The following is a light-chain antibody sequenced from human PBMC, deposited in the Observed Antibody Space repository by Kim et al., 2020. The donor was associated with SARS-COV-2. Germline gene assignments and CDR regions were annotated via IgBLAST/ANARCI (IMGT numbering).Light chain of an antibody. CDR3: QHYNSYPWT. Sequence: DIQMTQSPSTLSASVGDRVNITCRASQSISNSLAWYQQKPGKAPKLLIYKASTLESGVPSRFSGSGSGTAFTLTISSLQPDDFATYYCQHYNSYPWTFGQGTKVDIK. J-gene: IGKJ1*01. CDR2: KAS. CDR1: QSISNS. V-gene: IGKV1-5*03.